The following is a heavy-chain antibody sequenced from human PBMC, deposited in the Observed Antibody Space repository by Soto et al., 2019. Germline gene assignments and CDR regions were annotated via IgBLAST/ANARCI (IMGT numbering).Heavy chain of an antibody. V-gene: IGHV3-23*01. D-gene: IGHD2-2*01. Sequence: GGSLRLSCAASGFTFSSYAMSWVRQAPGKGLEWVSAISGSGGSTYYADSLKGRFTIARDNSKNTLYLQMNSLRAEDTAVYYCAKDHNIVVVPAARFYYDGMDVWGQGTTVTVSS. CDR1: GFTFSSYA. CDR3: AKDHNIVVVPAARFYYDGMDV. CDR2: ISGSGGST. J-gene: IGHJ6*02.